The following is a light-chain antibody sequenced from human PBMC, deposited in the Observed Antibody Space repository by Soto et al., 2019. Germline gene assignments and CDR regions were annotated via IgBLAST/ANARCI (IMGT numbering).Light chain of an antibody. CDR2: DAS. J-gene: IGKJ1*01. CDR1: QSVSSY. V-gene: IGKV3-11*01. CDR3: QQRSNWPWT. Sequence: SVFINSPDTLSFSPGEKATLPCRASQSVSSYLAWYQQKPGQTPRLLIYDASNRATGIPARFSGSGSGTDFTLTISSLEPEDFAVYYCQQRSNWPWTFGQGTKVDIK.